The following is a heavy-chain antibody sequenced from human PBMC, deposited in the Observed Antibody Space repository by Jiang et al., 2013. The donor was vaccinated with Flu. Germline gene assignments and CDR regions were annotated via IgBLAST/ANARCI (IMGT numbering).Heavy chain of an antibody. CDR3: ARDMSSGSYFVTGGGFDI. CDR2: IYHSGST. D-gene: IGHD3-10*01. V-gene: IGHV4-38-2*02. J-gene: IGHJ3*02. CDR1: SYSISSGYY. Sequence: SLTCTVSSYSISSGYYWGWIRQPPGKGLEWIGSIYHSGSTYYNPSLKSRVTLSVDTSKNQFTLKLSSVTAADTAVYYCARDMSSGSYFVTGGGFDIWGQGTMVTVSS.